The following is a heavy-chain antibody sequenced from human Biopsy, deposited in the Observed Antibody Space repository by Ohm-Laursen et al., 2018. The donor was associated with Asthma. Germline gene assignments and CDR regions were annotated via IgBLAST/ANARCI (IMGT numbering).Heavy chain of an antibody. Sequence: SLRLSCAATRFTYEMHWVRQAPGKGLEWVAVISYDGSSIYYADSVKGRFTISRDNSKNTLSLQMNSLTAEDTAVYYCVREGVAGTHIEDWGQGTLVTVSS. CDR1: RFTYE. J-gene: IGHJ4*02. CDR2: ISYDGSSI. CDR3: VREGVAGTHIED. D-gene: IGHD6-19*01. V-gene: IGHV3-30-3*01.